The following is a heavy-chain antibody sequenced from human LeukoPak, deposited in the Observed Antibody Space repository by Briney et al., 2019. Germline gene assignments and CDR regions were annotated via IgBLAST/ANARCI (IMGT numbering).Heavy chain of an antibody. Sequence: GGSLRLSCAASGFTFNTYGMSWVRQTPGKGLEWVSAISGSGGSTYYADSVKGRFTISRDNSKNTLYLQMNSLRAEDTAVYYCAKEITMIVVAPDYWGQGTLVTVSS. CDR3: AKEITMIVVAPDY. CDR2: ISGSGGST. J-gene: IGHJ4*02. D-gene: IGHD3-22*01. CDR1: GFTFNTYG. V-gene: IGHV3-23*01.